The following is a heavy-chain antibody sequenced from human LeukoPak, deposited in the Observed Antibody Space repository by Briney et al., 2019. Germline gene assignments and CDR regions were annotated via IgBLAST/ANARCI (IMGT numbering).Heavy chain of an antibody. V-gene: IGHV3-30-3*01. J-gene: IGHJ4*02. CDR3: ARAIDFN. Sequence: GGSLRLSCAASGFTFSSYAMHWVRQAPGKGLEWVAVISYDGSNKYYADSVKGRFTISRDNSKNTLYLQMNSLRAEDTAVYYCARAIDFNWGQGTLVTVSS. CDR2: ISYDGSNK. CDR1: GFTFSSYA.